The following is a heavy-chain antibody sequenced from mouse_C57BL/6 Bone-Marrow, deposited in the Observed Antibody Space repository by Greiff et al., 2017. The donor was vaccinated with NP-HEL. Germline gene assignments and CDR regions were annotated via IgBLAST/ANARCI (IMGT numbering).Heavy chain of an antibody. J-gene: IGHJ4*01. Sequence: QVQLQQPGAELVKPGASVKMSCKASGYTFTSYWITWVKQRPGQGLEWIGDIYPGSGSTNYNEKFKSKATLTVDTSSSTAYMQLSSLTSADSAVYYCAKWSGSSYAMDYWGQGTSVTVSS. CDR3: AKWSGSSYAMDY. V-gene: IGHV1-55*01. D-gene: IGHD1-1*01. CDR2: IYPGSGST. CDR1: GYTFTSYW.